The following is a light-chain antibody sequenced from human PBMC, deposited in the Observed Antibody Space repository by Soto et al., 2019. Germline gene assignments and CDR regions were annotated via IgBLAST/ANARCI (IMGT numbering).Light chain of an antibody. CDR1: QSVGSD. V-gene: IGKV3-15*01. J-gene: IGKJ4*01. CDR3: QQYNNWPPLT. CDR2: GAS. Sequence: EIVMTQSPAPLSVSPGERATLSCRASQSVGSDLAWYQQKPGQAPRLLFYGASTRATGIPARFSGSGSVTEFTLPISSLQSEDVPVYYCQQYNNWPPLTFGGGTKVELK.